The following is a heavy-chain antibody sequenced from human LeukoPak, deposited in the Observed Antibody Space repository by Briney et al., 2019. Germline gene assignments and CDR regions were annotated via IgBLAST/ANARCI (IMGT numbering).Heavy chain of an antibody. J-gene: IGHJ5*02. D-gene: IGHD3-3*01. V-gene: IGHV4-31*03. CDR3: ARAGITIFGVPTNWFDP. CDR1: GGSISSGGYY. CDR2: IYYSGST. Sequence: SQTLSLTCTVSGGSISSGGYYWSWIRQHPGKGLEWIGYIYYSGSTYYNPSLKSRVTISVDTSKNQFSLKLSSVTAADTAVYYCARAGITIFGVPTNWFDPWGQGTLVTVSS.